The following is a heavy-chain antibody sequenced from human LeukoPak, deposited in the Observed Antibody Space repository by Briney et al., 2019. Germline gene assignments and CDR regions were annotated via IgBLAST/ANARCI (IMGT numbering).Heavy chain of an antibody. CDR2: ISGSGSST. Sequence: GGSLRLSCAASGFTFSSYAMSWVRQAPGKGLEWVSAISGSGSSTYYADSVKGRFTISRDNSKNTLYLQMNSLRAEETAVYYCAKGGGRQYCSSTNCYIDYWGQGTLVTVSS. CDR1: GFTFSSYA. CDR3: AKGGGRQYCSSTNCYIDY. V-gene: IGHV3-23*01. J-gene: IGHJ4*02. D-gene: IGHD2-2*02.